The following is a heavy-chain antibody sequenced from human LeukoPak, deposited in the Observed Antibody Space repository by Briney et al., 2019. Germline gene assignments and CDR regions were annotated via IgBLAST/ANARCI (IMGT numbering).Heavy chain of an antibody. CDR2: MNPNSGNT. D-gene: IGHD3-22*01. V-gene: IGHV1-8*01. J-gene: IGHJ4*02. CDR1: GYTFTSYD. CDR3: ARDLYYYDSSGYYPLDY. Sequence: ASVKVSCKASGYTFTSYDINWVRQATGQGLEWMGWMNPNSGNTGYAQKFQGRVTMTRNTSISTAYMELSSLRSEDTAVYYCARDLYYYDSSGYYPLDYWGQGTLVTVSS.